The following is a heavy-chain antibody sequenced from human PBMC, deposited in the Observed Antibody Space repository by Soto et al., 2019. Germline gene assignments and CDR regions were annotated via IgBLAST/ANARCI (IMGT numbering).Heavy chain of an antibody. V-gene: IGHV1-8*01. CDR2: MNPNSGNT. CDR1: GYTFTRYD. J-gene: IGHJ4*02. D-gene: IGHD2-8*01. Sequence: ASVKVSCKASGYTFTRYDINWVRQATGQGLEWMGWMNPNSGNTGYAQKFQGRVTMTRNTSISTAYMELSSLRSEDTAVYYCARGVSGYCTNGVCEDFDYWGQGTLVTVSS. CDR3: ARGVSGYCTNGVCEDFDY.